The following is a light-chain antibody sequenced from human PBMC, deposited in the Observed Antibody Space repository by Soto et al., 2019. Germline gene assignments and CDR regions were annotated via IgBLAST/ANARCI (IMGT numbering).Light chain of an antibody. CDR2: SNN. Sequence: SLLTQPPSPSGTPGPRVTISCSGSSSNIGGNTVNWYQQLPGTAPKLLLYSNNQRPSGVPDLFSGSKSGTSASLAISGLRSEDEADYYCAAWDDSLNGYVFGTGTKVTVL. V-gene: IGLV1-44*01. CDR3: AAWDDSLNGYV. CDR1: SSNIGGNT. J-gene: IGLJ1*01.